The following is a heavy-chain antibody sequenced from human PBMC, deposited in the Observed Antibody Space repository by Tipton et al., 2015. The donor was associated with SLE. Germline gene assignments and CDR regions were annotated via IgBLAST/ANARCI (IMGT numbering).Heavy chain of an antibody. J-gene: IGHJ6*04. D-gene: IGHD2-15*01. CDR2: ISSNGGST. Sequence: SLRLSCTVSGGSISSHYWSWIRQAPGKGLEYVSAISSNGGSTYYADSVKGRFTISRDNSKNTLYLQMNSLRAEDTAVYYCAKDQSRISAMDVWGKGTTVTVSS. CDR3: AKDQSRISAMDV. V-gene: IGHV3-64*04. CDR1: GGSISSHY.